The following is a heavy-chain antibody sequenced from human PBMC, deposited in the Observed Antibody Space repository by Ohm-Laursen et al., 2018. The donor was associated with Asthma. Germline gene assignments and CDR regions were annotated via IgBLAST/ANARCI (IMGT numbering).Heavy chain of an antibody. D-gene: IGHD5-12*01. CDR2: IYNSGST. Sequence: SDTLSLTCNVSGGSINNFYWHWIRQPPGKGLEWIGYIYNSGSTNYNPSLKSRVTISVDTSKNQFSLKLSSVTAADTTVYYCARRGGYEDFDYWGQGTLVTVSS. CDR3: ARRGGYEDFDY. CDR1: GGSINNFY. V-gene: IGHV4-4*08. J-gene: IGHJ4*02.